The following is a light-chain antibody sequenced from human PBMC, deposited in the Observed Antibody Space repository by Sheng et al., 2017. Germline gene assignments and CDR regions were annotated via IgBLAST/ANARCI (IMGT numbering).Light chain of an antibody. V-gene: IGKV3-20*01. CDR1: QSVRITY. Sequence: EIVLTQSPGTLSLSPGERATLSCRASQSVRITYLAWYQQKPGQAPRLLIYGTSNRATGIPDRFSGSGSGTDFTLTISRLEPEDFAVYYCQHYYSSLTFGQGTKVDIK. J-gene: IGKJ1*01. CDR3: QHYYSSLT. CDR2: GTS.